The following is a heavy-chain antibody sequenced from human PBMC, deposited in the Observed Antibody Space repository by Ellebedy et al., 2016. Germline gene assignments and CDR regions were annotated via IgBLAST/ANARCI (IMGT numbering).Heavy chain of an antibody. D-gene: IGHD3-10*01. CDR1: GFTFSSYT. J-gene: IGHJ6*03. V-gene: IGHV3-21*04. CDR2: ISSSSSYI. Sequence: GGSLRLSXAASGFTFSSYTMSWVRQAPGKGLEWVSSISSSSSYIYYADSVKGRFTISRDNSKDTLYLQMNSLTAEDTAVYYCVLGGSRGGGNYYYMDVWGKGTTVTVSS. CDR3: VLGGSRGGGNYYYMDV.